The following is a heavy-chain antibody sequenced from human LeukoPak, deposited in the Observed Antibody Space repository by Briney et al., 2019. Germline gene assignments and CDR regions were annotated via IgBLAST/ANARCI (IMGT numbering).Heavy chain of an antibody. CDR1: GGSISSSNSY. V-gene: IGHV4-39*07. CDR3: ARGGALLWFGELS. D-gene: IGHD3-10*01. J-gene: IGHJ5*02. CDR2: IYHSGST. Sequence: PSETLSLTCTVSGGSISSSNSYRGWIRQPPGKGLEWIGSIYHSGSTYYNPSLKSRVTISVDTSKNQFSLKLSSVTAADTAVYYCARGGALLWFGELSWGQGTLVTVSS.